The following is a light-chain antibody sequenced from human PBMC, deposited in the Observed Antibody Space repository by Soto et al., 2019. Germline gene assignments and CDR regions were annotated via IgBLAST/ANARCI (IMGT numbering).Light chain of an antibody. CDR3: QRRSNWPPA. CDR2: DAS. J-gene: IGKJ3*01. CDR1: QSVGRY. V-gene: IGKV3-11*01. Sequence: EIVLTQSPATLSFSPGERATLSCRASQSVGRYLAWYQQRPGQAPRLLISDASNRATGIPARFSGSGSGTDFTLTIRSLEPEDFAVYYCQRRSNWPPAFGPGTKVDIK.